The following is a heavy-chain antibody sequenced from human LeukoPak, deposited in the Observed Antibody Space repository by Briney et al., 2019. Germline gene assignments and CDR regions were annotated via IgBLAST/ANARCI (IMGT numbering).Heavy chain of an antibody. CDR2: IHYSGST. V-gene: IGHV4-31*03. CDR1: GGSISSGGYY. CDR3: AMGRSPGWFDP. D-gene: IGHD1-26*01. Sequence: SQTLSLTCTVSGGSISSGGYYWSWIRQHPGKGLEWIGYIHYSGSTYYNPSLKSRVTISVDTSKNQFSLKLSSVTAADTAVYYCAMGRSPGWFDPWGQGTLVTVSS. J-gene: IGHJ5*02.